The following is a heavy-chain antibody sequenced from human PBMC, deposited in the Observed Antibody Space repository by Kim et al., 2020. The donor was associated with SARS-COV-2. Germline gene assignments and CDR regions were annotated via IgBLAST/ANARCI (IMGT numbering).Heavy chain of an antibody. CDR3: AREGYYDSSGYYYYYGMDV. CDR2: ISAYNGNT. J-gene: IGHJ6*02. D-gene: IGHD3-22*01. CDR1: GYTFTSYG. V-gene: IGHV1-18*01. Sequence: ASVKVSCKASGYTFTSYGISWVRQAPGQGLEWMGWISAYNGNTNYAQKLQGRVTMTTDTSTSTAYMELRSLRSDDTAVYYCAREGYYDSSGYYYYYGMDVWGQGTTVTVS.